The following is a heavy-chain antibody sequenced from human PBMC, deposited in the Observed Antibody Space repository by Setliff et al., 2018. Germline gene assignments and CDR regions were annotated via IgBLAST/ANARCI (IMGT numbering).Heavy chain of an antibody. CDR3: ARASRFATIVWKGDYYMDV. V-gene: IGHV7-4-1*02. J-gene: IGHJ6*03. CDR1: GYTFTTYA. D-gene: IGHD3-16*02. Sequence: ASVKVSCKASGYTFTTYAMSWIRQAPGQGLEWMGWINTNTGNPSYDQGFTGRFVFSLDTSVSTAYLQISSLKPEDTAMYYCARASRFATIVWKGDYYMDVWGKGTTVTVSS. CDR2: INTNTGNP.